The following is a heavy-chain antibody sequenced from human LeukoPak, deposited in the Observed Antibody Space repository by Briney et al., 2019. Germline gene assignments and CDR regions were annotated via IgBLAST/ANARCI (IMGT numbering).Heavy chain of an antibody. CDR2: ILYSGST. CDR1: GGSISSSRHY. J-gene: IGHJ4*02. Sequence: SETLSLTCTVSGGSISSSRHYWGWIRQPPGKGLEWIGNILYSGSTNYNPSFKSRVTISVDTSKNQFSLKLSSVTAADTADYYCVRRVAGSSYRDYWGQGTLVTVSS. D-gene: IGHD3-22*01. CDR3: VRRVAGSSYRDY. V-gene: IGHV4-39*01.